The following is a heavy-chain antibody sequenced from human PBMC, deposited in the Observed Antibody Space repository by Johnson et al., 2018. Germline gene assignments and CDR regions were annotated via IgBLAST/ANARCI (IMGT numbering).Heavy chain of an antibody. CDR1: GGSITSFY. CDR3: ARDEYITPVGD. J-gene: IGHJ4*02. D-gene: IGHD2-8*02. V-gene: IGHV4-59*01. Sequence: QVQLQEPGPGLVKPSETLSLTCSVSGGSITSFYWNWIRQSPGKGLEWIGYVYYSGTTDYNPSLKSRATILVDTSKNQFSLKLTSVTAADTAGYYCARDEYITPVGDWGQGILVTVSS. CDR2: VYYSGTT.